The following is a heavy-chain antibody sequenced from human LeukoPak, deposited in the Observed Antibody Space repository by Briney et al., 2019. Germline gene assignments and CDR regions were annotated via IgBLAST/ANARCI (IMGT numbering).Heavy chain of an antibody. CDR2: ISGSGGST. Sequence: PGGSLRLSCAASGFTFSSYAMSWVRQAPGKGLEWVSAISGSGGSTYYADSVKGRFTISRDNSENTLYLQMNSLRAEDTAVYYCAKYSGYDILTGHLRTPPRAYGYYGMDVWGQGTTVTVSS. V-gene: IGHV3-23*01. D-gene: IGHD3-9*01. J-gene: IGHJ6*02. CDR3: AKYSGYDILTGHLRTPPRAYGYYGMDV. CDR1: GFTFSSYA.